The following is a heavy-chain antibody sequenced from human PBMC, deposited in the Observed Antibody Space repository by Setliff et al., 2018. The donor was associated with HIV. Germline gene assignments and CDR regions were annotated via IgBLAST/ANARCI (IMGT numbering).Heavy chain of an antibody. CDR3: ARVSSALFLPQYHFDY. D-gene: IGHD2-21*01. CDR1: GFTFSSYT. CDR2: ISYSTGYI. Sequence: PGGSLRLSCAASGFTFSSYTMNWVRQAPGKGLEWVSSISYSTGYIYYADSVKGRFTISRDNGNNALYLQMNSLRAEDTAIYYCARVSSALFLPQYHFDYWGQGTLVTVSS. V-gene: IGHV3-21*04. J-gene: IGHJ4*02.